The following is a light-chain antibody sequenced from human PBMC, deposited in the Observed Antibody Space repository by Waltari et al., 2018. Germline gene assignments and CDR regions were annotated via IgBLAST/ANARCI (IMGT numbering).Light chain of an antibody. CDR3: QQYNNWPFLFT. J-gene: IGKJ3*01. V-gene: IGKV3-15*01. CDR1: QSVSSN. CDR2: GAS. Sequence: EIVMTQSPATLSVSPGERATLSCRASQSVSSNLAWYQQKPGQAPRLLIYGASTRATGIPARFSGSGSVTEFTLTISSMQSEDFAVYYCQQYNNWPFLFTFGPGTKVDIK.